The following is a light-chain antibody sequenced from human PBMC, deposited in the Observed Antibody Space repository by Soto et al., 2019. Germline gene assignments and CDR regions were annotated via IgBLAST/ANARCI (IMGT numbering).Light chain of an antibody. V-gene: IGKV1-5*01. CDR2: DAP. CDR3: QQYNSYSPWT. CDR1: QSISSW. Sequence: DIQMTQSPSTLSASVGDRVTITCRASQSISSWLAWYQQKPGKAPKLLIYDAPSLESGVPSRFSGSGSGTEFTLTISSLQPDDFATYYCQQYNSYSPWTFVQGTKV. J-gene: IGKJ1*01.